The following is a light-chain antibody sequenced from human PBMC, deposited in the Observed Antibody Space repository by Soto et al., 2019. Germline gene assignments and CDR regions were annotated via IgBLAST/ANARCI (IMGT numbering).Light chain of an antibody. CDR1: QSISSW. J-gene: IGKJ1*01. Sequence: DIQMTQSPSSLSASVGDRVTITCRASQSISSWLAWYQQMPGKAPKLLIYDASSLHSGVRSRFSGSGSGTEVTLTISSLPPDDFATYYCQQYNTYSWTFGQGTKVDIK. CDR3: QQYNTYSWT. V-gene: IGKV1-5*01. CDR2: DAS.